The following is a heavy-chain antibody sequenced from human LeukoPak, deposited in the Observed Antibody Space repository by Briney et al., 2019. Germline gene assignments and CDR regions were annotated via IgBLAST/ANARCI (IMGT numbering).Heavy chain of an antibody. D-gene: IGHD3-22*01. CDR1: GFTFSSYS. CDR2: ISSSSSYI. Sequence: PGGSLRLSCAASGFTFSSYSMNWVRQAPGKGLEWVSSISSSSSYIYYADSVKGRFTISRDNSKNTLYLQMNSLRAEDTAVYYCAKTYYYDSSGYHDYYYYYGMDVWGQGTTVTVSS. V-gene: IGHV3-21*04. CDR3: AKTYYYDSSGYHDYYYYYGMDV. J-gene: IGHJ6*02.